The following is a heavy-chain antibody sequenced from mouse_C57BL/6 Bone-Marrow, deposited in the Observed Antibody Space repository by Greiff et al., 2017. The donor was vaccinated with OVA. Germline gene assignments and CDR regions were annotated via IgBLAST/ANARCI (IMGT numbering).Heavy chain of an antibody. V-gene: IGHV5-9-1*02. CDR3: TRDYYGNYVPYYYAMDY. J-gene: IGHJ4*01. D-gene: IGHD2-1*01. CDR1: GFTFSSYA. CDR2: ISSGGDYI. Sequence: EVKLVESGEGLVKPGGSLKLSCAASGFTFSSYAMSWVRQTPEKRLEWVAYISSGGDYIYYADTVKGRFTISRDNARNTLYLQMSSLKSEDTAMYYCTRDYYGNYVPYYYAMDYWGQGTSVTVSS.